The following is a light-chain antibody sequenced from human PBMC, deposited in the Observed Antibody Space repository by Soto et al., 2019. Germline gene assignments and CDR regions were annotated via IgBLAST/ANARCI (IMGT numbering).Light chain of an antibody. CDR3: SSYTSSSTLV. V-gene: IGLV2-14*01. Sequence: QTVVTQPASVSGSPGQSIAISCTGSSSDVGGYSYVSWYQQHPGKAPKLMIYDVSNRPSGVSDRFSGSRSGNTASLTISGLQAEDEADYYCSSYTSSSTLVFGGGTKLTVL. J-gene: IGLJ2*01. CDR1: SSDVGGYSY. CDR2: DVS.